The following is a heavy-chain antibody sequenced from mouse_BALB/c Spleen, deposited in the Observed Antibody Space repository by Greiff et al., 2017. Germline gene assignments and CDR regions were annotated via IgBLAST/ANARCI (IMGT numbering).Heavy chain of an antibody. Sequence: EVQLQQSGPSLVKPSQTLSLTCSVTGDSITSCYWNWIRKFPGNKLEYMGYISYSGSTYYNPSLKSRISITRDTSKNQYYLQLNSVTTEDTATYYCARYGDGSSSWYFDVWGAGTTVTVSS. J-gene: IGHJ1*01. CDR1: GDSITSCY. V-gene: IGHV3-8*02. D-gene: IGHD1-1*01. CDR3: ARYGDGSSSWYFDV. CDR2: ISYSGST.